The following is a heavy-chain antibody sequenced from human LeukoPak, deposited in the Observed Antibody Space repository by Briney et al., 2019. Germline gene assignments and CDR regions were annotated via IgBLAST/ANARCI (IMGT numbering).Heavy chain of an antibody. Sequence: GGSLRLSCAASGFTFSDYSMNWVRQAPGKGLEDLSYINSDGKTTWYADSVKGRFTASRDNAKNSLYLQMNSLRAEDTAVYYCVRLIVGASDYWGQGTLVTVSS. CDR3: VRLIVGASDY. D-gene: IGHD1-26*01. J-gene: IGHJ4*02. CDR1: GFTFSDYS. CDR2: INSDGKTT. V-gene: IGHV3-48*01.